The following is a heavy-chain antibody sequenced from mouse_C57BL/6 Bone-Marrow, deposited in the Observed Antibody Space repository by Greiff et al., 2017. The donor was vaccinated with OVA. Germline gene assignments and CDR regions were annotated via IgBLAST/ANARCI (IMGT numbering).Heavy chain of an antibody. J-gene: IGHJ3*01. D-gene: IGHD2-4*01. CDR1: GYTFTSYW. V-gene: IGHV1-69*01. CDR3: ARDYDYDERFAY. CDR2: IDPSDSYT. Sequence: QVQLQQPGAELVMPGASVKLSCKASGYTFTSYWMHWVQQRPGQGLEWIGEIDPSDSYTNYNQKFKGKSTLTVDKSSSTAYMQLSSLTSEDSAVYYCARDYDYDERFAYWGQGTLVTVSA.